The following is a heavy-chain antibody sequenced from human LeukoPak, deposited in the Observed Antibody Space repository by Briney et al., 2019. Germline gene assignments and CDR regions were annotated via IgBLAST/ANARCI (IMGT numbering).Heavy chain of an antibody. CDR2: ISYDEANT. Sequence: PGRSLRLSCAASGFAFSDYGMHWVRQAPGKGLERLAVISYDEANTYYADSVKGRFIVSRDNSENTVFLQMNSLSVEDTAIYYCSSATSMTTVTTDYWGQGTLVTVSS. V-gene: IGHV3-30*03. CDR3: SSATSMTTVTTDY. D-gene: IGHD4-17*01. J-gene: IGHJ4*02. CDR1: GFAFSDYG.